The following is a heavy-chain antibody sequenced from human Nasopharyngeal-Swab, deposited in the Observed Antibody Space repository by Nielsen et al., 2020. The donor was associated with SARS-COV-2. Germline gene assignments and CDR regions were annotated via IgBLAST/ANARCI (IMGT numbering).Heavy chain of an antibody. Sequence: WVRQAPGQGLEWMGWINTGNDYTKYSHPLQGRVTITRDTSAKTAYMELSSLTSEDTAVYFCARGSFSGNYLSPFDYWGQGTLVTVSS. CDR3: ARGSFSGNYLSPFDY. J-gene: IGHJ4*02. V-gene: IGHV1-3*04. D-gene: IGHD1-26*01. CDR2: INTGNDYT.